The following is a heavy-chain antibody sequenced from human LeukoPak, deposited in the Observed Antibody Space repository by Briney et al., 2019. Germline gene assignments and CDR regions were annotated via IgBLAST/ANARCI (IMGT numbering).Heavy chain of an antibody. J-gene: IGHJ4*02. Sequence: GGSLRLSCAASGFTFSSYCMHWVRQAPGKGLGWVAFIRYDGSNKYYADSVKGRFTISRDNSKNTLYLQMNSLRAEDTAVYYCAKQSVATGDFDYWGQGTLVTVSS. CDR1: GFTFSSYC. CDR2: IRYDGSNK. CDR3: AKQSVATGDFDY. D-gene: IGHD5-12*01. V-gene: IGHV3-30*02.